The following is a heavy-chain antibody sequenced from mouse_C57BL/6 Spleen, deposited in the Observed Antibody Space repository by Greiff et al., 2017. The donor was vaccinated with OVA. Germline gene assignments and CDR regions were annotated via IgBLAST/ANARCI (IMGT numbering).Heavy chain of an antibody. D-gene: IGHD1-1*01. CDR1: GYAFSSYW. V-gene: IGHV1-80*01. CDR3: ARVITTVVAPYDYAMDC. CDR2: IYPGDGDT. Sequence: QVQLQQSGAELVKPGASVKISCKASGYAFSSYWMNWVKQRPGKGLERIGQIYPGDGDTNYNGKFKGKATLTADKSSSTAYMQLSSLTSEDSAVYFCARVITTVVAPYDYAMDCWGQGTSVTVSS. J-gene: IGHJ4*01.